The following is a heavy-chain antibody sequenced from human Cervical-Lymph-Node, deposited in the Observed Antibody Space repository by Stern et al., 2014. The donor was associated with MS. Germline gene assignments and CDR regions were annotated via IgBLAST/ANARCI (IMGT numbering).Heavy chain of an antibody. D-gene: IGHD3-10*01. CDR3: ARAVDGSGSYYQFHWFDP. CDR1: GGSLSSGGYY. CDR2: IYYSGST. Sequence: QVQLQESGPGLVQPSQTLSLTCTVSGGSLSSGGYYWSWIRPHPGQGLEWIGYIYYSGSTYYNPSLKSRVTISVDTSKNQFSLKLSSVTAADTAVYYCARAVDGSGSYYQFHWFDPWGQGTLVTVSS. V-gene: IGHV4-31*03. J-gene: IGHJ5*02.